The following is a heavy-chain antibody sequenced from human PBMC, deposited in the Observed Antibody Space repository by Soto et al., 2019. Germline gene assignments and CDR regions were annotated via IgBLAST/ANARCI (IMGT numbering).Heavy chain of an antibody. CDR2: IYYSGST. CDR1: GGSISSGGYY. V-gene: IGHV4-31*03. Sequence: QVQLQESGPGLVKPSQTLSLTCTVSGGSISSGGYYWSWIRQHPGKGLEWIGYIYYSGSTYYNPYLKSRVAVAVDTSKNQFSMKLSSVTAADTAVYYFARECRLRYGDLDYWGQGTLVTVSS. D-gene: IGHD4-17*01. J-gene: IGHJ4*02. CDR3: ARECRLRYGDLDY.